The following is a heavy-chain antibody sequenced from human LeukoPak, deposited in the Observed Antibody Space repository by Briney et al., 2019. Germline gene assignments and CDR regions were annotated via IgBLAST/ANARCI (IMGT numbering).Heavy chain of an antibody. CDR3: TTDGVGVEGATYDN. J-gene: IGHJ4*02. CDR1: GFTFINAW. D-gene: IGHD1-26*01. V-gene: IGHV3-15*01. Sequence: PGRSLRLSCAASGFTFINAWLAWVRQAPGKGLEWGGRIKAKAHGGTIEYAAPVKGRFTISRDDSKNTLYLQMNSLKTEDTAVYYCTTDGVGVEGATYDNWGQGTLVSVYS. CDR2: IKAKAHGGTI.